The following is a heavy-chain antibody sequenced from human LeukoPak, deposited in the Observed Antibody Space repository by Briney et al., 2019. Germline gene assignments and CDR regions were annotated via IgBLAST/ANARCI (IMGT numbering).Heavy chain of an antibody. CDR1: GGSISSYY. CDR2: IYYSGST. J-gene: IGHJ6*03. CDR3: ARGIYYYYYMDV. V-gene: IGHV4-59*01. Sequence: PSETLSLTCTVSGGSISSYYWSWIRQPPGKGLEWIGYIYYSGSTNYNPSLKSRVTISVDTSKNQFSLKLSSVTAAGTAVYYCARGIYYYYYMDVWGKGTTVTVSS.